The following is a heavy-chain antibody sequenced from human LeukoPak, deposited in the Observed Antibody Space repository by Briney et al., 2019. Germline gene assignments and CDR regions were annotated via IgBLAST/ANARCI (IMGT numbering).Heavy chain of an antibody. V-gene: IGHV1-69*13. CDR3: ARNCGGDCYPYYGMDV. CDR2: IIPVFGTA. Sequence: SVKVSCKASGGTFSSYTINWVRQAPGQGLEWMGGIIPVFGTANYAQKFQGRVMITADESTSTAYMELSSLRSEDTAVYYCARNCGGDCYPYYGMDVWGQGTTVTVSS. D-gene: IGHD2-21*02. J-gene: IGHJ6*02. CDR1: GGTFSSYT.